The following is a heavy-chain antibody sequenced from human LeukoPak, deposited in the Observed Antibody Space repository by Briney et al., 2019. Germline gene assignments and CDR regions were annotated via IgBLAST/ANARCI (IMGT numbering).Heavy chain of an antibody. V-gene: IGHV3-30*04. CDR1: GFTFSSYA. Sequence: GRSLRLSCAASGFTFSSYAMYWVRQAPGKGPEWVAFIQADGGNKYYADSVKGRFTISRDNSKNTLYLQMNSLRAEDTAVYYCAKDQSSGYYKTFDYWGQGTLVTVSS. CDR2: IQADGGNK. J-gene: IGHJ4*02. CDR3: AKDQSSGYYKTFDY. D-gene: IGHD3-22*01.